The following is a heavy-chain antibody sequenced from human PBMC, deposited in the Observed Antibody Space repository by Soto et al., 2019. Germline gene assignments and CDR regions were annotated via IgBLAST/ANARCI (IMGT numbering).Heavy chain of an antibody. Sequence: KSSETLSLTCTVSGGSISSGGYYWSWIRQHPGKGLEWIGFIYYSGYTYYNPSLKSRVSISVDTSKNQFSLKLSSVTAADTAVYYCARVLGYCTGGNCYPGYWGQGTLVTVSS. D-gene: IGHD2-15*01. J-gene: IGHJ4*02. CDR3: ARVLGYCTGGNCYPGY. V-gene: IGHV4-31*03. CDR2: IYYSGYT. CDR1: GGSISSGGYY.